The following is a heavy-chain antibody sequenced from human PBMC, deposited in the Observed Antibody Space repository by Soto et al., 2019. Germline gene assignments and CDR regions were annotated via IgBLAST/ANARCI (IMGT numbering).Heavy chain of an antibody. Sequence: SGESLKISCKGSGYSFTSYWIGWVRQMPGKGLEWMGIIYPGDSDTRYSPSFQGQVTISADKSISTAYLQWSSLKASDTAMHYCARLAVADHYYYYYGMDVWGQGPTVTVSS. CDR1: GYSFTSYW. V-gene: IGHV5-51*01. CDR3: ARLAVADHYYYYYGMDV. D-gene: IGHD6-19*01. J-gene: IGHJ6*02. CDR2: IYPGDSDT.